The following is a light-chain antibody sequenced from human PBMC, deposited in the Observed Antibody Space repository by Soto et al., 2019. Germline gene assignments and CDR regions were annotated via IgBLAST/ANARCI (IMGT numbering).Light chain of an antibody. J-gene: IGLJ1*01. Sequence: QSVLTQPPSASGTPGQRVTISCSGSSSNIGSNTVNWYRQLPGTAPKLLIYTNNQRPSGVPDRFSGSKSGTSASLAISGLQSDDEADYYCTSYAGSDIFVFGTGTKLTVL. CDR3: TSYAGSDIFV. V-gene: IGLV1-44*01. CDR2: TNN. CDR1: SSNIGSNT.